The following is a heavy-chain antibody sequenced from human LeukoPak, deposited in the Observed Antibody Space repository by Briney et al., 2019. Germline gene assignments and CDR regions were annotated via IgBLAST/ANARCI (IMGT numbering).Heavy chain of an antibody. CDR3: ARELRYFDWLPTLDY. CDR2: ISTSGSTI. D-gene: IGHD3-9*01. CDR1: GFTFRSYE. Sequence: GGSLRLSCAASGFTFRSYEMNWVRQAPGKGLEWVSYISTSGSTIYYADSVKGRFSISRDNAKNSLYLQMNSLRAEDTAVDYCARELRYFDWLPTLDYWGQGTLVTVSS. V-gene: IGHV3-48*03. J-gene: IGHJ4*02.